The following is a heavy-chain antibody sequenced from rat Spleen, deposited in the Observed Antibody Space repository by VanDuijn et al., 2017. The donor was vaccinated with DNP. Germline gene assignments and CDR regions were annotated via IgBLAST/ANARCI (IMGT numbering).Heavy chain of an antibody. CDR3: TRYYDSFDY. V-gene: IGHV5S10*01. CDR2: ISYDGTRT. CDR1: GFTFSDYG. J-gene: IGHJ2*01. D-gene: IGHD1-6*01. Sequence: DVQLVESGGGLVQAGRSLKLSCAASGFTFSDYGMAWVRQAPKKGLEWVATISYDGTRTYYRASVKGRFTISRDYAKPTLYLQMDSLRSEDTATYYCTRYYDSFDYWGQGVMVTVSS.